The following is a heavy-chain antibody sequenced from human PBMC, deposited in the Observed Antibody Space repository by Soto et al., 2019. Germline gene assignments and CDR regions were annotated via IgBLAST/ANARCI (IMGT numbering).Heavy chain of an antibody. CDR2: INPSGGST. J-gene: IGHJ4*02. V-gene: IGHV1-46*03. D-gene: IGHD4-17*01. Sequence: ASVKVSCKASGYTFTSYYMHWVRQAPGQGLEWMGIINPSGGSTSYAQKFQGRVTMTRDTSTSTVYMELSSLRSEDTAVYYCARETPYATTVTIARDFLSRRREYDYWGQGTLVTVSS. CDR3: ARETPYATTVTIARDFLSRRREYDY. CDR1: GYTFTSYY.